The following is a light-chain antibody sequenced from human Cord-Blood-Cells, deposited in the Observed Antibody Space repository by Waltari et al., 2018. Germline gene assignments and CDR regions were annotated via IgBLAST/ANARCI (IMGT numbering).Light chain of an antibody. V-gene: IGLV2-23*01. CDR3: CSYAGSSTYV. CDR1: RREVGSYNI. Sequence: QSALTQPVSVSGSLGQSITISCTGTRREVGSYNIVPWYPKHPGKAPKLMIYEGSKRPSGVSNRFSGSKSGNTASLTISGLQAEDEADYYCCSYAGSSTYVFGTGTKVTVL. CDR2: EGS. J-gene: IGLJ1*01.